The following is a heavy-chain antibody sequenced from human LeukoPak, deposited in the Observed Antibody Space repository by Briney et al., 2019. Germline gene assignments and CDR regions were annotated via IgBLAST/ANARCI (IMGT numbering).Heavy chain of an antibody. J-gene: IGHJ5*02. CDR2: IYHSGST. CDR3: ARGPRSSSSFPYNWFDP. V-gene: IGHV4-30-2*01. CDR1: GGSISSGGYS. D-gene: IGHD6-6*01. Sequence: SETLSLTCAVSGGSISSGGYSWSWIRQPPGKGLEWIGYIYHSGSTYYNPSLKSRVTISVDTSKNQFSLKLSSVTAADTAVYYCARGPRSSSSFPYNWFDPWGQGTLVTVSS.